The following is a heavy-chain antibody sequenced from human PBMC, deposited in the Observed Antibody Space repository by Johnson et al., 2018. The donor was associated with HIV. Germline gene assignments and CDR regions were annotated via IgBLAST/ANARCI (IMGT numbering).Heavy chain of an antibody. Sequence: QVQLVESGGGFVEPGRSLRLSCAASGFTFSSYAMHWVRQAPGKGLEWVAVISYDGSNKYYADSVKGRFTISRDNSKNTLYLQMNSLRAEDTAVYYCAKGDRYNWNYVSAFDIWGQGTMVTVSS. CDR2: ISYDGSNK. CDR3: AKGDRYNWNYVSAFDI. V-gene: IGHV3-30-3*01. D-gene: IGHD1-7*01. CDR1: GFTFSSYA. J-gene: IGHJ3*02.